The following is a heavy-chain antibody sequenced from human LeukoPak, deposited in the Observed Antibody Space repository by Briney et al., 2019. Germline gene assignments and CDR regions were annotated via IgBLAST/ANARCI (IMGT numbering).Heavy chain of an antibody. J-gene: IGHJ4*02. V-gene: IGHV4-61*02. CDR1: GGSISSGSYY. Sequence: SQTLSLTCTVSGGSISSGSYYWSWVRQPAGKGLEWIGRIYTSGSTNYNPSLKSRVTISVDTSKNQFSLKLSSVTAADTAVYYCARVTTGGYYNCWGQGTLVTVSS. CDR3: ARVTTGGYYNC. CDR2: IYTSGST. D-gene: IGHD3-22*01.